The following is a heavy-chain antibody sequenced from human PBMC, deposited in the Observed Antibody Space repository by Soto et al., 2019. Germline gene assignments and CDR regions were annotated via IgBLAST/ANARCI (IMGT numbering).Heavy chain of an antibody. CDR3: ARTPLYGDEPLDYFDY. J-gene: IGHJ4*02. D-gene: IGHD4-17*01. Sequence: GASLHVSWKASGGTFSGYAISWERQAPGQGLEWMGGIIPIFGTANYAQKFQGRVTITADESTSTAYMELSSLRSEDTAVYYCARTPLYGDEPLDYFDYWGQGTLVTVSS. CDR2: IIPIFGTA. V-gene: IGHV1-69*13. CDR1: GGTFSGYA.